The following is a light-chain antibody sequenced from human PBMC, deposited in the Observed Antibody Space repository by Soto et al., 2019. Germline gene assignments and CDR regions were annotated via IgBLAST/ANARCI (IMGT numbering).Light chain of an antibody. J-gene: IGKJ5*01. CDR2: KAS. V-gene: IGKV1-5*03. CDR1: QSISSS. CDR3: QQYRSYPFT. Sequence: DIQMTQSPSTLSASVGDRGSITCRASQSISSSLAWYQQKPGKAPNLLIYKASTLETGVPSRFSGSGSGTTFTLTISGLQPEDFGTYYCQQYRSYPFTFGQGTRLETK.